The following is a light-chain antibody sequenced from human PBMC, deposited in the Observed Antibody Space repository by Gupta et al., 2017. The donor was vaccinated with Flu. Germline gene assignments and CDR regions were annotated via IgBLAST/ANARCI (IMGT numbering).Light chain of an antibody. CDR1: QSIGIY. Sequence: PADLSWSRGDSATLSCRASQSIGIYLAWYQQKPGHAPRLLIYGASTRASGVPARFSGSGCGTEFTLSINSRQSEDFAVYYCQHNHNSPESFGRGTQVEIK. CDR2: GAS. CDR3: QHNHNSPES. J-gene: IGKJ1*01. V-gene: IGKV3-15*01.